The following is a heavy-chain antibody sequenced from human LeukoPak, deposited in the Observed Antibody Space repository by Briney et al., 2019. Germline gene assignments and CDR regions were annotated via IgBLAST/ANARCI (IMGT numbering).Heavy chain of an antibody. CDR2: IKQDGGET. V-gene: IGHV3-7*01. CDR1: GFTFSTYW. D-gene: IGHD2-2*01. Sequence: GGSLRLSCAASGFTFSTYWMTWVRQAPGKGLEWVANIKQDGGETYYVDSVKGRFTISRDNAKNSLYLQMNSLRAEDTAVYYCATSSNAPGNHWGQGTLVTVSS. CDR3: ATSSNAPGNH. J-gene: IGHJ5*02.